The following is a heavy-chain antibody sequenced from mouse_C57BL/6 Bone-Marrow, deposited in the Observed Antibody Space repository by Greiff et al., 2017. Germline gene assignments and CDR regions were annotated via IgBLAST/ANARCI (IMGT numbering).Heavy chain of an antibody. Sequence: QVQLQQPGAELVKPGASVTLSCKASGYTFTSYWMHWVKQRPGRGLEWIGRIDPKSGGTKYNEKFKSKATLTVDKPSSTAYMQLSSLTSEDSAVYYCAIRASSGYGFAYWVQGTRVTVSA. V-gene: IGHV1-72*01. J-gene: IGHJ3*01. CDR1: GYTFTSYW. CDR3: AIRASSGYGFAY. D-gene: IGHD3-2*02. CDR2: IDPKSGGT.